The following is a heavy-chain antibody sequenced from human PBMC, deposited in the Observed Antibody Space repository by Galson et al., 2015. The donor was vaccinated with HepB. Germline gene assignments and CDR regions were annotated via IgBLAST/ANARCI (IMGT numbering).Heavy chain of an antibody. J-gene: IGHJ6*02. Sequence: QSGAEVKKPGESLKISCKASGYTFTSFYMNWVRQAPGQGLEWMGIINPSGISTRYAQEFQGRVTMTRDTSTNTVYLELSRLRSEDTAVYYCARVNYDSSGSYSEYSYYGLDVWGQGTTVTVSS. CDR3: ARVNYDSSGSYSEYSYYGLDV. V-gene: IGHV1-46*01. CDR2: INPSGIST. CDR1: GYTFTSFY. D-gene: IGHD3-22*01.